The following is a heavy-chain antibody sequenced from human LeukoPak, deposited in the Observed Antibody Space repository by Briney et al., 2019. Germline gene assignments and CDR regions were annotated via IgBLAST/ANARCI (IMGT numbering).Heavy chain of an antibody. V-gene: IGHV3-74*01. D-gene: IGHD6-13*01. CDR2: INSDGSST. J-gene: IGHJ5*02. CDR3: ARGGIAAAGTGFDT. Sequence: GGSLRLPCAASGFTFSSYAMNWVRQAPGKGLVWVSRINSDGSSTSYADSVKGRFTISRDNAKNTLYLQMNSLRAEDTAVYYCARGGIAAAGTGFDTWGQGTLVTVSS. CDR1: GFTFSSYA.